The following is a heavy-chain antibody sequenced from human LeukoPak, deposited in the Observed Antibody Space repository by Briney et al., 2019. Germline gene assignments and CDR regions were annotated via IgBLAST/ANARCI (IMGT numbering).Heavy chain of an antibody. J-gene: IGHJ4*02. CDR2: ISAYNGNT. D-gene: IGHD3-3*01. V-gene: IGHV1-18*01. CDR3: ARALSDDFWSFYQDY. Sequence: ASLKVSCKASGYIFRRYGTSWVSQAPGQGLWWVGWISAYNGNTNYAQKVKGRVTLTTDTSTATAYMEMRGLISDDTAVYYCARALSDDFWSFYQDYWGQGTLLIVSP. CDR1: GYIFRRYG.